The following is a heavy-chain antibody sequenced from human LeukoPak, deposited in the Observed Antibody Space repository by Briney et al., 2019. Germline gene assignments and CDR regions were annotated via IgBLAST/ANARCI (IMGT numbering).Heavy chain of an antibody. Sequence: SETLSLTCAVYGGSFNDYYWSWIRQPAGKGLEWIGRIYTSESTNYNPSLKSRVTMSVDTSKNQFSLKLTSVTAADTAVYYCARDLTVAGTGDWFDPWGQGTLVTVSS. CDR2: IYTSEST. V-gene: IGHV4-4*07. CDR1: GGSFNDYY. CDR3: ARDLTVAGTGDWFDP. J-gene: IGHJ5*02. D-gene: IGHD6-19*01.